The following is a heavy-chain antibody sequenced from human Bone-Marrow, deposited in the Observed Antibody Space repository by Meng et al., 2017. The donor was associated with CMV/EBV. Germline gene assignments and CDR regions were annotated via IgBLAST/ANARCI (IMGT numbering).Heavy chain of an antibody. CDR3: ARRGGSGWSY. CDR2: FIPMLGIA. J-gene: IGHJ4*02. Sequence: SVKVSCKASGGSFSTYTISWVRQAPGQGPEWMGRFIPMLGIANYAQKFQGRVTITADKSTSTVYMELSSLRSEDTAVYYCARRGGSGWSYWGQGTLVTVSS. V-gene: IGHV1-69*02. D-gene: IGHD6-19*01. CDR1: GGSFSTYT.